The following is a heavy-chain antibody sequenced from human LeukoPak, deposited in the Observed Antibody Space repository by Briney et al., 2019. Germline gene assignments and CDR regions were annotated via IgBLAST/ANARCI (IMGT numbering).Heavy chain of an antibody. CDR2: INPTGGSA. Sequence: ASVKVSCKASGYTFPSYFMHWVRQAPGQGLEWMGIINPTGGSATYAQKFQGRVTMTRDTSTSTVYMELSSLRSDDTAVYYCARTAARRFDYWGQGTLVTVSS. CDR1: GYTFPSYF. CDR3: ARTAARRFDY. V-gene: IGHV1-46*01. J-gene: IGHJ4*02. D-gene: IGHD6-6*01.